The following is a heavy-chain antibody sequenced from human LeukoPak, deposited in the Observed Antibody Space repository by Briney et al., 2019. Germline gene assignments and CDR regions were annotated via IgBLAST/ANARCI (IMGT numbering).Heavy chain of an antibody. V-gene: IGHV1-69*06. Sequence: ASVKVSCKASGGTFSSYAISWVRQAPGQGLEWMGGIIPIFGTANYAQKFQGGVTITADKSTSTAYMELSSLRSEDTAVYYCARGSKALYDSSGHLDDAFDIWGQGTMVTVSS. CDR2: IIPIFGTA. J-gene: IGHJ3*02. CDR1: GGTFSSYA. CDR3: ARGSKALYDSSGHLDDAFDI. D-gene: IGHD3-22*01.